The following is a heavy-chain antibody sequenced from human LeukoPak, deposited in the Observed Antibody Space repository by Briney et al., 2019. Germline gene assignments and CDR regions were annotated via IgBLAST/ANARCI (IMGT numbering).Heavy chain of an antibody. CDR2: ISGSSSTI. CDR3: AREEMATSKFDY. Sequence: GGSLRLSCAASGFTFSIYSMNWVRQAPGKGLEWVSYISGSSSTIYYADSVKGRFTISRDNAKNSLCLQMNSLRVEDTAVYYCAREEMATSKFDYWGQGTLVTVSS. CDR1: GFTFSIYS. J-gene: IGHJ4*02. V-gene: IGHV3-48*01. D-gene: IGHD5-24*01.